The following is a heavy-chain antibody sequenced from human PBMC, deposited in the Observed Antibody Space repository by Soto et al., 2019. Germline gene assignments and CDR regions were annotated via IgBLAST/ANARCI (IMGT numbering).Heavy chain of an antibody. V-gene: IGHV4-31*03. J-gene: IGHJ5*02. D-gene: IGHD2-21*02. Sequence: QVQLQESGPGLVKPSQTLSLTCTVSGGSISSGGYYWSWIRQHPGKGLEWIGYIYYSGSTYYNPSLKSRLTISVDTSKNQFALKLSSVTAADTAVDYGARSSPVVTAPWGQGTLVTVSS. CDR1: GGSISSGGYY. CDR3: ARSSPVVTAP. CDR2: IYYSGST.